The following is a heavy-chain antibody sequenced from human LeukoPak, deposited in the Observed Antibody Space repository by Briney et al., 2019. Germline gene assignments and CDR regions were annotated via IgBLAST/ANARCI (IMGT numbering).Heavy chain of an antibody. CDR1: GFTFSSHS. V-gene: IGHV3-30-3*01. J-gene: IGHJ4*02. CDR2: ISYDGSNK. Sequence: GGSLRLSCAASGFTFSSHSMHWVRQAPGKGLEWVAVISYDGSNKYYADSVKGRFTIPRDNSKNTLYLQMNSLRAEDTAVYYCARETPSSSSWYIDYWGQGTLVTVSS. D-gene: IGHD6-13*01. CDR3: ARETPSSSSWYIDY.